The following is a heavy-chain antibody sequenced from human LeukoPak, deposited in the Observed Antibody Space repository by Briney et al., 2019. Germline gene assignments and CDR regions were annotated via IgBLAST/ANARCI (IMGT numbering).Heavy chain of an antibody. V-gene: IGHV3-23*01. Sequence: GGSLRLSCAASGFTFSNYAMSWVRQVPGRGLDWVSTLSDSGSSTYYADSVKGRFTISRDNSKNTLYLQMDSLRVEDTATYYCAKVPYSDYGSGRPPFMDVWGQGTTVAVSS. CDR3: AKVPYSDYGSGRPPFMDV. CDR1: GFTFSNYA. D-gene: IGHD3-10*01. J-gene: IGHJ6*02. CDR2: LSDSGSST.